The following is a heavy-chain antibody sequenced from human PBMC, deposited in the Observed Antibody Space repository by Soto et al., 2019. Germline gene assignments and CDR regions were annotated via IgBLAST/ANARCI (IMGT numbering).Heavy chain of an antibody. CDR2: IIPIFGTA. D-gene: IGHD6-19*01. CDR1: GGTFSSYA. J-gene: IGHJ4*02. Sequence: QVQLVQSGAEVTKPGSSVKVSCKASGGTFSSYAISWVRQAPGQGLEWMGGIIPIFGTADYAEKFQGRVTITADETTSTAYMELSSLRSEDTALYYCASGVAVAAPDYWGQGNLVTVSS. CDR3: ASGVAVAAPDY. V-gene: IGHV1-69*01.